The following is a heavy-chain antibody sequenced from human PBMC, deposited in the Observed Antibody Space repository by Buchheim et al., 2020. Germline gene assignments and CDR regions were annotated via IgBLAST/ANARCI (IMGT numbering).Heavy chain of an antibody. D-gene: IGHD6-6*01. V-gene: IGHV4-34*01. CDR3: ARGLPRIAARRKFTAAWFDP. CDR2: INHSGST. Sequence: QVQLQQWGAGLLKPSETLSLTCAVYGGSFSGYYWSWIRQPPGKGLEWIGEINHSGSTNYNPSLKSRVTISVDTSKNQFSLKLSSVTAADTAVYYCARGLPRIAARRKFTAAWFDPWGQGTL. CDR1: GGSFSGYY. J-gene: IGHJ5*02.